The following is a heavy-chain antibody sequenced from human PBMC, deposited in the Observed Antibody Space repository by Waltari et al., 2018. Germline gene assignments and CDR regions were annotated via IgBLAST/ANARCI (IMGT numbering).Heavy chain of an antibody. Sequence: EVQLLVPGGGMVQPGGSLRLSSAASGLLFGRDAMTWVRQAPGKGLEWVSTIRGNGGETFYADSVLGRFTISRDNSKNKVFLQMDSLRAEDSALYFCAKGGHLSAFDVWGQGTMVTVSS. CDR3: AKGGHLSAFDV. CDR2: IRGNGGET. J-gene: IGHJ3*01. CDR1: GLLFGRDA. V-gene: IGHV3-23*01.